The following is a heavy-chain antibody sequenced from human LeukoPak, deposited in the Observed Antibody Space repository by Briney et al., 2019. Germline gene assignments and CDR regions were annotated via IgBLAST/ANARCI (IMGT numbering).Heavy chain of an antibody. D-gene: IGHD3-22*01. V-gene: IGHV3-11*04. CDR2: ISSSGSTI. CDR3: ARDRHYYDSSGPAGSYFDY. Sequence: GGSLRLSRAASGFTFSDYYMSWIRQAPGKGLEWVSYISSSGSTIYYADSVKGRFTISRDNAKNSLYLQMNSLRAEDTAVYYCARDRHYYDSSGPAGSYFDYWGQGTLVTVSS. J-gene: IGHJ4*02. CDR1: GFTFSDYY.